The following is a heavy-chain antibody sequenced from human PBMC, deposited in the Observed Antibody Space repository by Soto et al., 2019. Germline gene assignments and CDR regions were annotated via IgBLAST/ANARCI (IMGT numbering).Heavy chain of an antibody. J-gene: IGHJ5*02. CDR1: GGSISSGGYY. CDR2: IYYSGST. CDR3: ARAGLSSPGARWFGP. V-gene: IGHV4-31*03. Sequence: SETLSLTCTVSGGSISSGGYYWSWIRQHPGKGLEWIGYIYYSGSTYYNPSLKSRVTISVDTSKNQISLKLSSVTAADTAVYYCARAGLSSPGARWFGPWGQGALVTVSS.